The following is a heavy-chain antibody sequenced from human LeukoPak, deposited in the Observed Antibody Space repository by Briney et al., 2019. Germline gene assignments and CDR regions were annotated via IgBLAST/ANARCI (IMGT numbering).Heavy chain of an antibody. V-gene: IGHV1-2*02. D-gene: IGHD1-26*01. J-gene: IGHJ3*02. CDR3: ARDVGGSSRWDGFDI. CDR1: GYTFTGYY. CDR2: INPNSGGT. Sequence: ASVKVSCKASGYTFTGYYMHWVRQAPGQGLEWMGWINPNSGGTNYAQKFQGRVTMTRDTSISTAYMELSRLRSDDTAVYYCARDVGGSSRWDGFDIWGQGTMVTVSS.